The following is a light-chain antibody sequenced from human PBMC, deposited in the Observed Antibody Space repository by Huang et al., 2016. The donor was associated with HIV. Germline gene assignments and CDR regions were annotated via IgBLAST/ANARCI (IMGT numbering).Light chain of an antibody. Sequence: DIQMTQSPSSLSASVGDRVTITWRASQGIGNSLAWYQQKPEKAPSLLLYATSTLESGVPSRFSGSGSGTHYTLTINTLQPEDIASYYCQQYHSLPWTFGQGTKVEIK. CDR2: ATS. CDR1: QGIGNS. CDR3: QQYHSLPWT. V-gene: IGKV1-NL1*01. J-gene: IGKJ1*01.